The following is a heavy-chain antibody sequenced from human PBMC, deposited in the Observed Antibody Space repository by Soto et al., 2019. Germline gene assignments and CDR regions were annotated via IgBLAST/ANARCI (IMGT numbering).Heavy chain of an antibody. CDR3: AKATVTTWDYYYYMDV. J-gene: IGHJ6*03. V-gene: IGHV3-23*01. Sequence: PGGSLRLSCAASGFTFSSYAMSWVRQAPGKGLEWVSAISGSGGSTYYADSVKGRFTISRDNSKNTLYLQMNSLRAEDTAVYYCAKATVTTWDYYYYMDVWGKGTTVTVSS. D-gene: IGHD4-17*01. CDR1: GFTFSSYA. CDR2: ISGSGGST.